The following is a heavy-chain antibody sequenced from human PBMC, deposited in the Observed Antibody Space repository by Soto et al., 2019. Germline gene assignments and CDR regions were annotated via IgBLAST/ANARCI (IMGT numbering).Heavy chain of an antibody. V-gene: IGHV3-30*18. CDR2: ISYDGGSK. J-gene: IGHJ4*02. Sequence: QVQLVESGGGVVQPGKSLRLSCAASGFTFSTYGIHWVRQAPGKGLEWVALISYDGGSKYYGDSVKGRFIISRDNSHNTVCLQMYSLRADDTAVYFCGKEQLAMTVVVADYFDSWGQGTLVTVSS. D-gene: IGHD3-22*01. CDR3: GKEQLAMTVVVADYFDS. CDR1: GFTFSTYG.